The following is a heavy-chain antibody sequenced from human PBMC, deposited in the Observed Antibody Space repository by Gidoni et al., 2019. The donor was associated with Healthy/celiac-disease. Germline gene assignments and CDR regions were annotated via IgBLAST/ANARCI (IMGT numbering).Heavy chain of an antibody. CDR1: GFTFDDYT. CDR2: ISWDGGST. D-gene: IGHD3-3*01. Sequence: EVQLVESGGVVVQPGGSLRLSCAASGFTFDDYTMHWVRQAPGKGLEWVSLISWDGGSTYYADSVKGRFTISRDNSKNSLYLQMNSLRTEDTALYYCAKGAPSGGIFGSLDYYYYMDVWGKGTTVTVSS. CDR3: AKGAPSGGIFGSLDYYYYMDV. V-gene: IGHV3-43*01. J-gene: IGHJ6*03.